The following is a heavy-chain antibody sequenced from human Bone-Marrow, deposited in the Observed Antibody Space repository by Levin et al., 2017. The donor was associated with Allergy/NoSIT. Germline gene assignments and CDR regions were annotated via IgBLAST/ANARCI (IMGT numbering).Heavy chain of an antibody. Sequence: GESLKISCATSGFIFGAYDIHWVRQSPGKGLQWVAFISHDGGSRDYADSVKGRFTVSRDNPTHTVFLQMKSLRTDDTAVYYCARVLGHSGYDCAYWGQGALVTVSS. D-gene: IGHD5-12*01. J-gene: IGHJ4*02. V-gene: IGHV3-30*03. CDR1: GFIFGAYD. CDR2: ISHDGGSR. CDR3: ARVLGHSGYDCAY.